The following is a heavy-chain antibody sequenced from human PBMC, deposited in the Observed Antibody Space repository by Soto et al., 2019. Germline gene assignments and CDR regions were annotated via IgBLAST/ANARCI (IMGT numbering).Heavy chain of an antibody. Sequence: QVQLQESGPGLVKPSQTLSLTYTVSGGSISTAYYYWSWIRQHPGKGLEWIGYIYYIGDTNYNPSLKSRVSMSVDTSKNQFSLRLNSVTAADTAVYYCASLTKDLDSWGPGTLVTVSS. V-gene: IGHV4-31*03. D-gene: IGHD3-9*01. CDR1: GGSISTAYYY. CDR2: IYYIGDT. CDR3: ASLTKDLDS. J-gene: IGHJ4*02.